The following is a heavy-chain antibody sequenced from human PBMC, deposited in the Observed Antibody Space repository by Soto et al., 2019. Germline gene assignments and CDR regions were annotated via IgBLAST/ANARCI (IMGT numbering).Heavy chain of an antibody. D-gene: IGHD3-3*01. CDR1: GFTFSNAW. CDR3: TTDQAYDFWSGYHPLDV. J-gene: IGHJ6*04. V-gene: IGHV3-15*01. CDR2: IKSKTDGGTT. Sequence: PGGSLRLSCAASGFTFSNAWMSWVRQAPGKGLEWVGRIKSKTDGGTTDYAAPVKGRFTISRDDSKNTLYLQMNSLKTEDTAVYYCTTDQAYDFWSGYHPLDVWGKGTTVTVSS.